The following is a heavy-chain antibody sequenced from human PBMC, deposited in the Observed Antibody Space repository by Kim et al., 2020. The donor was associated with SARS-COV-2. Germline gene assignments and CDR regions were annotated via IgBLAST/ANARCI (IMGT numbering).Heavy chain of an antibody. J-gene: IGHJ5*02. Sequence: SETLSLTCAVYGGSFSGYYWSWIRQPPGKGLEWIGEINHSGSTNYNPSLKSRVTISVDTSKNQFSLKLSSVTAADTAVYYCAGVAQGYWFDPWGQGTLVTVSS. CDR1: GGSFSGYY. CDR2: INHSGST. CDR3: AGVAQGYWFDP. V-gene: IGHV4-34*01.